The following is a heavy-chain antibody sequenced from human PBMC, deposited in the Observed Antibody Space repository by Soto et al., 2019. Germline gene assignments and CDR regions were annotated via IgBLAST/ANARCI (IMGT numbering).Heavy chain of an antibody. V-gene: IGHV3-30*03. J-gene: IGHJ6*02. CDR2: ISYDGINK. CDR1: GFTFSSYG. D-gene: IGHD3-3*01. Sequence: GGSLRLSCAACGFTFSSYGIHWVRQAPCKGLEWVAVISYDGINKYYADSVKGRFTISRDNSKNTLYLQMNSLRAEDTAVYYCAQSALGGTNLEEGMDVLAPGTTVTGSS. CDR3: AQSALGGTNLEEGMDV.